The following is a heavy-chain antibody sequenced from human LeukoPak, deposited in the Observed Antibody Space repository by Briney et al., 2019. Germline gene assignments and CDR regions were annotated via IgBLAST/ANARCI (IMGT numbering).Heavy chain of an antibody. CDR2: IYYSGST. V-gene: IGHV4-31*03. D-gene: IGHD1-26*01. CDR3: ARDSDMGAFDI. J-gene: IGHJ3*02. Sequence: SETLSLTCTVSGGSISSGGYYWSWIRQHPGKGLEWIGCIYYSGSTYYNPSLKSRVTISVDTSKNQFSLKLSSVTAADTAVYYCARDSDMGAFDIWGQGTMVTVSS. CDR1: GGSISSGGYY.